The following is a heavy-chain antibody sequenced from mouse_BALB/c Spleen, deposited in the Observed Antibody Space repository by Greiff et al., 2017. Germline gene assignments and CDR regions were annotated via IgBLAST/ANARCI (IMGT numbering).Heavy chain of an antibody. CDR3: ARWDFAD. CDR1: GYTFTSYN. J-gene: IGHJ3*01. D-gene: IGHD4-1*01. Sequence: QVQLQQPGAELVKPGASVKMSCKASGYTFTSYNMHWVKQTPGQGLEWIGAIYPGNGDTSYNQKFKGKATLTADKSSSTAYMQLSSLTSEDSAVYYCARWDFADWGQGTLVTVSA. CDR2: IYPGNGDT. V-gene: IGHV1-12*01.